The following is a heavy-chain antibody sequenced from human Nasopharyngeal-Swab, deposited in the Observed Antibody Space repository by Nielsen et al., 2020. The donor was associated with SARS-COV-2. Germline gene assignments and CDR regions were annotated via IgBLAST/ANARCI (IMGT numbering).Heavy chain of an antibody. J-gene: IGHJ3*02. D-gene: IGHD6-19*01. CDR1: GFTFSSYD. Sequence: GESLKISCAASGFTFSSYDMHWVRQAAGRGLEWVSGIGSVGDTDYLSSVKGRFTISREDGKNSLYLQMTSLRGGDTAVYYVARAVWAVAGPVGAFDIWGQGTKVTGSS. CDR2: IGSVGDT. V-gene: IGHV3-13*01. CDR3: ARAVWAVAGPVGAFDI.